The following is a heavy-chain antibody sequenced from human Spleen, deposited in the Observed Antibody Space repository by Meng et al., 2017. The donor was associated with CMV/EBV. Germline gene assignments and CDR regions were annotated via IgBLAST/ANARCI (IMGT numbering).Heavy chain of an antibody. CDR3: ASQILHSRSSHFPYYYAMDV. CDR2: INPNSGNT. D-gene: IGHD6-6*01. J-gene: IGHJ6*02. Sequence: ASVKVSCKASGYTFTGYYIHWVRQAPGQGLEWMGWINPNSGNTGYAQKFQGRVTMTRNTAISTTYMEMSSLRSEDTAVYYCASQILHSRSSHFPYYYAMDVWGQGTTVTVSS. V-gene: IGHV1-8*02. CDR1: GYTFTGYY.